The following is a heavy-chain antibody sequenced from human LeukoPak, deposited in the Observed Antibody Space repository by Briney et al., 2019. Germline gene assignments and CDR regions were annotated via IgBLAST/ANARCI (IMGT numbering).Heavy chain of an antibody. J-gene: IGHJ4*02. CDR3: ATDLDY. V-gene: IGHV1-24*01. CDR1: GYTLTELS. Sequence: ASVKVSCKVSGYTLTELSMHWVRQAPGKGLEWMGGFDPEDGETIYAQKFQGRVTMTKDTSTDTAYMELSSLRSEDTAVYYCATDLDYWGQGTLVTVSS. CDR2: FDPEDGET.